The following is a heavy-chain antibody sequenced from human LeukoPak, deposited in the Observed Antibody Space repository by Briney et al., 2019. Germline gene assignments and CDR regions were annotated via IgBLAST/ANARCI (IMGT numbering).Heavy chain of an antibody. Sequence: SETLSLTCAVYGGSFSGYYWSWIRQPPGKGLEWIGEINHSGSTNYNPSLKSRVTISVDTSKNQFSLKLSSVTAADTAVYYCARGIYYYDSSGSHAFDIWGQGTMVTVSS. CDR1: GGSFSGYY. CDR2: INHSGST. CDR3: ARGIYYYDSSGSHAFDI. V-gene: IGHV4-34*01. D-gene: IGHD3-22*01. J-gene: IGHJ3*02.